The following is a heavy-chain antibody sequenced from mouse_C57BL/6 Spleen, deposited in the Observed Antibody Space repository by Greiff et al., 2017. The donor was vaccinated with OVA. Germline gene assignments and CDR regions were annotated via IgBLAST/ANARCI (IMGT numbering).Heavy chain of an antibody. CDR2: ISGGGGNT. D-gene: IGHD2-5*01. Sequence: EVQLVESGGGLVKPGGSLKLSCAASGFTFSSYTMSWVRQTPEKRLEWVATISGGGGNTYYPDSVKGRFTISRDNAKNTLYLQMSSLMSEDTALYYCARQTYYSNYAWFAYWGQGTLVTVSA. J-gene: IGHJ3*01. CDR3: ARQTYYSNYAWFAY. V-gene: IGHV5-9*01. CDR1: GFTFSSYT.